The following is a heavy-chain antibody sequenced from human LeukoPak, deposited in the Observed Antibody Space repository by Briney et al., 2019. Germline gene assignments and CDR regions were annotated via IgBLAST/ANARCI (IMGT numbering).Heavy chain of an antibody. V-gene: IGHV3-53*01. CDR1: GFTVSGTY. J-gene: IGHJ4*02. CDR3: VRDLWSLGD. Sequence: GGSLRLSCAASGFTVSGTYMNWVRQAPGKGLEWVSVICAGGSIFYADSVRGRFTISRDNSKNTLHLQMNSLRAEDTAIYYCVRDLWSLGDWGQGTLVTVSS. CDR2: ICAGGSI. D-gene: IGHD3-10*01.